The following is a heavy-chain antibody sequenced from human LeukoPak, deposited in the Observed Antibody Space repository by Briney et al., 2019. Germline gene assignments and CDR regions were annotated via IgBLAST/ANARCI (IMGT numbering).Heavy chain of an antibody. Sequence: SETLSLTCTVFGGSISSYYWSWIRQPPGKGLEWIGYIYYSGSTNYNPSLKSRVTISVDTSKNQFSLKLSSVTAADTAVYYCARSQRGYSIVPSPYGSFDYWGQGTLVTVSS. J-gene: IGHJ4*02. V-gene: IGHV4-59*01. CDR2: IYYSGST. CDR1: GGSISSYY. D-gene: IGHD4-11*01. CDR3: ARSQRGYSIVPSPYGSFDY.